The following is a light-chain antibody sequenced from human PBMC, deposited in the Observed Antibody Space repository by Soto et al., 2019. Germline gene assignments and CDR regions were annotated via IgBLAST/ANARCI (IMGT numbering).Light chain of an antibody. CDR2: EVS. J-gene: IGLJ2*01. CDR3: CSYAGSSTLVV. V-gene: IGLV2-23*02. CDR1: SSDVGSYNL. Sequence: QSVLTQPASVSGSPGQSITISCTRTSSDVGSYNLVSWYQQHPDKAPKLMIYEVSKRPSGVSNRFSGSKSGNTASLTISGLQAEDEADYYCCSYAGSSTLVVFGGGTKLTVL.